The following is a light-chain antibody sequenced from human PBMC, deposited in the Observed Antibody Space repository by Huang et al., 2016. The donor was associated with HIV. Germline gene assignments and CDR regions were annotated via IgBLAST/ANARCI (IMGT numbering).Light chain of an antibody. CDR1: QSVSSSY. CDR3: HHFGNSPYT. V-gene: IGKV3-20*01. J-gene: IGKJ2*01. Sequence: EVVLSQSPGTLSLSPGERATLSCRASQSVSSSYLAWYQQKPGQAPRLLIYGTSSRATGIPDRFSGSGSGTDFTLTISRLEPEDFAVYYCHHFGNSPYTFGQGTKLEIK. CDR2: GTS.